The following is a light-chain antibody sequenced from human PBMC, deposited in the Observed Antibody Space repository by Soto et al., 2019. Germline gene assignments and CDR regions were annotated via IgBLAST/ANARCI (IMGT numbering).Light chain of an antibody. CDR2: EVG. CDR3: SSYTSSSTEV. V-gene: IGLV2-14*01. J-gene: IGLJ3*02. Sequence: QSALTQPASVSGSPGQSITISCTGTSSDVGGYNYVSWYQQHPGKAPKLMIYEVGNRPSGVSNRFSGSKSGNTASLTISGLQAEDEADYYCSSYTSSSTEVFGGGTKVTVL. CDR1: SSDVGGYNY.